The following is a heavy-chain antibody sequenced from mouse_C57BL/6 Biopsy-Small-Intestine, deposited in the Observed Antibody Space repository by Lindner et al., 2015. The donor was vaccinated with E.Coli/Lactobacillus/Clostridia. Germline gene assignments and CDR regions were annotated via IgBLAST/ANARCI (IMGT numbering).Heavy chain of an antibody. CDR2: IIPIFDTA. D-gene: IGHD1-1*02. CDR3: ARGGRCSGGSCRQNYYFYGMDV. CDR1: GGTFNSYA. V-gene: IGHV1-81*01. Sequence: SVKVSCKASGGTFNSYAISWVRQAPGQGLEWMEGIIPIFDTANYAQKLQGRVTITADESTSTAYMELSSLRSEDTAVYYCARGGRCSGGSCRQNYYFYGMDVWGQGTTVTVSS. J-gene: IGHJ1*01.